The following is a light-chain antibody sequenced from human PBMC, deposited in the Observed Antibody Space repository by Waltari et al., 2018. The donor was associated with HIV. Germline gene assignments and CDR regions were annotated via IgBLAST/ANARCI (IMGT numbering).Light chain of an antibody. CDR1: QSISSW. CDR2: KAS. V-gene: IGKV1-5*03. CDR3: QQYNSYST. Sequence: DIQMTQSPSTLSASVGDRVNITCRASQSISSWLAWYQQKPGKAPKLLIYKASSLESVVPSRFCGSGSGTAFTLTVSSLQPDDFATYYCQQYNSYSTFGQGTKLEIK. J-gene: IGKJ2*01.